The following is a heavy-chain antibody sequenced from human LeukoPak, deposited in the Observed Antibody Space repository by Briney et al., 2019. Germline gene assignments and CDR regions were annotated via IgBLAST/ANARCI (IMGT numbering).Heavy chain of an antibody. CDR3: ARGLGGYSAGWSRFFEY. D-gene: IGHD6-19*01. CDR1: GYSISRGYY. CDR2: IYHTGST. J-gene: IGHJ4*02. V-gene: IGHV4-38-2*01. Sequence: SETLTLTCGVSGYSISRGYYWGWIRQPPGNGLEWIGNIYHTGSTYYNPSLRSRVTISVDTSKNQFFLKLTSVTAADTAVYYCARGLGGYSAGWSRFFEYWGQGTLATVSP.